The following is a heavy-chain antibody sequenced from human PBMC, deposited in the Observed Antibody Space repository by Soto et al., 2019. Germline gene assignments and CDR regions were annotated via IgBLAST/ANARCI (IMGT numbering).Heavy chain of an antibody. J-gene: IGHJ4*02. CDR3: AAGEASSRNLAPYYLDF. CDR1: GYIFSTYT. CDR2: INAANGNT. V-gene: IGHV1-3*01. D-gene: IGHD6-13*01. Sequence: ASVKVSCKASGYIFSTYTMHWVRQAPGQRLEWMGWINAANGNTKYSQNFQGRVTISEDTSKNQFSLKLLSVTTADTAVYFCAAGEASSRNLAPYYLDFWGQGTLVTVSS.